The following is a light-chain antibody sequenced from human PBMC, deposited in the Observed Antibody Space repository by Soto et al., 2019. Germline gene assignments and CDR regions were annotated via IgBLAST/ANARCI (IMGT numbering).Light chain of an antibody. Sequence: DIQMTQSPSSLSASVGDRVIITCRASQTIKSHLNWYKQRPGKAPELLIYAASSWPGGVPSRFSGSGSETDFTLTVSSLQPEDFATYDGEHTYSSPWTFGHGTKVEI. V-gene: IGKV1-39*01. J-gene: IGKJ1*01. CDR1: QTIKSH. CDR2: AAS. CDR3: EHTYSSPWT.